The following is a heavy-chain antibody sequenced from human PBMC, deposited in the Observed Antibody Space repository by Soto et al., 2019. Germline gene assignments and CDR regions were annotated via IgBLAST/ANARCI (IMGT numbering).Heavy chain of an antibody. V-gene: IGHV4-59*08. CDR3: ASDNLVGHSYGNQIHALDN. CDR2: IDNNGGI. Sequence: SETLSLTCTVSSDSSSSYKWSWIRQTPGKGLEWIGYIDNNGGISYNPSLRSRITITISIDTSTKQVSLRLSSVTAADTAVYYCASDNLVGHSYGNQIHALDNWGQGTKVT. J-gene: IGHJ3*02. D-gene: IGHD5-18*01. CDR1: SDSSSSYK.